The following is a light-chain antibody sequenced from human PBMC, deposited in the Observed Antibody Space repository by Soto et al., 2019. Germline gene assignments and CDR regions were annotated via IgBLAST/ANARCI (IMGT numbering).Light chain of an antibody. CDR1: QSISSY. J-gene: IGKJ2*01. V-gene: IGKV1-39*01. CDR3: HQSYSTRPYT. Sequence: DIQMTQSPSSLSSSVGDRVTITCRASQSISSYLTRYQQKPGKAPKLLISAASSLQSGVPSRFSGSGSGTDFTRTIVSLQPEDTATCCCHQSYSTRPYTFGQGTKLEIK. CDR2: AAS.